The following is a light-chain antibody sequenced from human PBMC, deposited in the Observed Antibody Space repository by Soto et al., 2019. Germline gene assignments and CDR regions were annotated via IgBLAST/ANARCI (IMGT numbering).Light chain of an antibody. CDR1: QSVSTY. CDR3: QQFSSYPLT. Sequence: EIFLTQSPVILSLSRWVIATLSCRASQSVSTYLAWYQQKPGQAPRLLIYDASNRATGILARFSGSGSGTDFTLTISSLEPEDFAVYYCQQFSSYPLTFGGGTKVDIK. CDR2: DAS. V-gene: IGKV3-11*01. J-gene: IGKJ4*01.